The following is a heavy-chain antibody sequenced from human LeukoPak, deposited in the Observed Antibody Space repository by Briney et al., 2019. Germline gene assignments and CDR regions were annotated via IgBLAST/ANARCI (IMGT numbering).Heavy chain of an antibody. V-gene: IGHV3-7*01. CDR3: ARDPAFGAFDI. Sequence: GGSLRLSCAASGFTLSNYVMIWVRQAPGKGLEWVAIIKPDGSDKSYAGSVRGRFTISRDNARNSLYLHMNGLRAEDTSVYYCARDPAFGAFDIWGRGTLVTVS. CDR2: IKPDGSDK. D-gene: IGHD3-10*01. CDR1: GFTLSNYV. J-gene: IGHJ3*02.